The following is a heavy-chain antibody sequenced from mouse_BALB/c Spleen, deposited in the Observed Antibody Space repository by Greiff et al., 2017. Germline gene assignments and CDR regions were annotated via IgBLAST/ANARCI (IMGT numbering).Heavy chain of an antibody. CDR3: ARCGGNPKTYWYFDV. Sequence: VQLQQSGPSLVKPSQTLSLTCSVTGDSITSGYWNWIRKFPGNKLEYMGYISYSGSTYYNPSLKSRISITRDTSKNQYYLQLNSVTTEDTATYYCARCGGNPKTYWYFDVWGAGTTVTVSS. V-gene: IGHV3-8*02. D-gene: IGHD1-1*02. CDR2: ISYSGST. J-gene: IGHJ1*01. CDR1: GDSITSGY.